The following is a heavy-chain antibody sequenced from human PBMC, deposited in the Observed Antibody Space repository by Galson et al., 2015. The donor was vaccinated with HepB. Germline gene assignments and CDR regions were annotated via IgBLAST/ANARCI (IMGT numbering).Heavy chain of an antibody. V-gene: IGHV1-3*01. CDR3: ARGGDDYGGNDYYYYGMDV. D-gene: IGHD4-23*01. Sequence: SVKVSCKASGYTFTSYAMHWVRQAPGQRLEWMGWINAGNGNTKYSQKFQGRVTITRDTSASTAYMELSSLRSGDTAVYYCARGGDDYGGNDYYYYGMDVWGQGTTVTVSS. J-gene: IGHJ6*02. CDR2: INAGNGNT. CDR1: GYTFTSYA.